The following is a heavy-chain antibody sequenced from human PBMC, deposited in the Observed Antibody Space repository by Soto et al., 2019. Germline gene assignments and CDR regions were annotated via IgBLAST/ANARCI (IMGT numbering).Heavy chain of an antibody. Sequence: GGSLRLSCAASGFTFSSCSMSWVRQAPGKGVEWVSGVSGSGGITPYSDSVKGRFTISRDNSKNTLYLQVNNLRAEDTAIYYCAKKLEVAGVLESWGQGTLVTVSS. J-gene: IGHJ4*02. CDR3: AKKLEVAGVLES. CDR1: GFTFSSCS. CDR2: VSGSGGIT. D-gene: IGHD6-19*01. V-gene: IGHV3-23*01.